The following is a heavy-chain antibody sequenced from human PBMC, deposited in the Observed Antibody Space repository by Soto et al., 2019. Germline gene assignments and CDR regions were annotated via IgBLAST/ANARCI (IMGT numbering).Heavy chain of an antibody. CDR3: ARDLREVYAT. D-gene: IGHD2-8*01. CDR1: GFTFSSST. V-gene: IGHV3-21*01. CDR2: ISSSSSYI. Sequence: EVQLVESGGGLVKPGGSLRLSCAGSGFTFSSSTMTWVRQAPGKGLEWVSSISSSSSYIYQPDSLKGRLTISRDNAKNSVFLQMASQRAEYTAVYYCARDLREVYATWGQGTLVTVSS. J-gene: IGHJ5*02.